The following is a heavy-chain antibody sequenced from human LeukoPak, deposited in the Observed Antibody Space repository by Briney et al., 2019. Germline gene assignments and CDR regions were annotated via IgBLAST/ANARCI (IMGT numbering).Heavy chain of an antibody. CDR3: AKDYKYYYDNSGYPYYFDY. CDR2: ISGSGGST. V-gene: IGHV3-23*01. J-gene: IGHJ4*02. D-gene: IGHD3-22*01. Sequence: GGSLRLSCAASGFTFSSYAMSWVRQAPGKGLEWVSAISGSGGSTYYADSVKGRFTISRDNSKNTLYLQMNSLRAEDTAVYYCAKDYKYYYDNSGYPYYFDYWGQGTLVTVSS. CDR1: GFTFSSYA.